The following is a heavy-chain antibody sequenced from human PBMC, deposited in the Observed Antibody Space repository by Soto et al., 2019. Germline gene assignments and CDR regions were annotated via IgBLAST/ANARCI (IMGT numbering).Heavy chain of an antibody. V-gene: IGHV4-30-2*01. CDR1: GGSISSGGYS. CDR2: IYHSGST. Sequence: QLQLQESGSGLVKPSQTLSLTCAVSGGSISSGGYSWSWIRQLPGKGLEWIGYIYHSGSTYYNPSLKSRVTISVDRSKNQFSLKLSSVTAADTAVYYCARVDTAMLRDGYYFDYWGQGTLVTVSS. D-gene: IGHD5-18*01. J-gene: IGHJ4*02. CDR3: ARVDTAMLRDGYYFDY.